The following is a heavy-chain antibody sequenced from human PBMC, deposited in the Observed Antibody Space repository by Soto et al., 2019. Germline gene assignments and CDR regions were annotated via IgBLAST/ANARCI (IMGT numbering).Heavy chain of an antibody. J-gene: IGHJ6*02. Sequence: QVQLVQSGAEVKKPGSSVKVSCRASGDTFSSYTVNWLRQAPGRGLEWMGRIIPILTTTDYAQNFRGRLTITADKSTNTVYMELSSLRSEDTDVYYCARRRYCGYDCSYKHYYGMEVWGQGTTVTVAS. D-gene: IGHD2-21*02. CDR1: GDTFSSYT. CDR2: IIPILTTT. V-gene: IGHV1-69*08. CDR3: ARRRYCGYDCSYKHYYGMEV.